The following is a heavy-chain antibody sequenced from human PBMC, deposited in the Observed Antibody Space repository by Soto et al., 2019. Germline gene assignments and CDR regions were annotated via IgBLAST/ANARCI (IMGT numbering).Heavy chain of an antibody. Sequence: SETLSLTCTASGGSISSSSYYWGWIRQPPGKGLEWIGSIYYSGSTYYNPSLKSRVTISVDTSKNQFSLKLSSVTAADTAVYYCARHVWSGYYFDYWGQGTLVTVSS. V-gene: IGHV4-39*01. CDR1: GGSISSSSYY. CDR2: IYYSGST. D-gene: IGHD3-3*01. J-gene: IGHJ4*02. CDR3: ARHVWSGYYFDY.